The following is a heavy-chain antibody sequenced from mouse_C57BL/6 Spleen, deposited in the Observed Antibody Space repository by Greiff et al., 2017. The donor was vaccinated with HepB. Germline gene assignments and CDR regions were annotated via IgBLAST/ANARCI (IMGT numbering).Heavy chain of an antibody. V-gene: IGHV1-5*01. CDR3: TRGDYYGSRRAMDY. D-gene: IGHD1-1*01. CDR1: GYTFTSYW. J-gene: IGHJ4*01. Sequence: EVQLQQSGTVLARPGASVKMSCKTSGYTFTSYWMHWVKQRPGQGLEWIGAIYPGNSDTSYNQKFKGKAKLTAVTSASTAYMELSSLTNEDSAVYYCTRGDYYGSRRAMDYWGQGTSVTVSS. CDR2: IYPGNSDT.